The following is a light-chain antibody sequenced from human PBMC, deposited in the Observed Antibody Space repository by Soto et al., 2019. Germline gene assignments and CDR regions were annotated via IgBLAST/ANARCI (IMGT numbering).Light chain of an antibody. V-gene: IGKV3-20*01. CDR2: GAS. J-gene: IGKJ1*01. CDR1: QSVSSSY. CDR3: QQYGSSPWT. Sequence: EIVLTQSPGTLSLSPGARATLSXRASQSVSSSYLAWYQQKPGQAPRLLIYGASSRATGIPDRFSGSGSGTDFTLTISRLEPEDFAVYYCQQYGSSPWTFGQGTKVDIK.